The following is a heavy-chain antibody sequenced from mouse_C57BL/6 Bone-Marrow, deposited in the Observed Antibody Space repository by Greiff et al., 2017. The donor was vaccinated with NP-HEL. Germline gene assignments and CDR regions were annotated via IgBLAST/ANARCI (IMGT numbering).Heavy chain of an antibody. CDR2: IYPRSGNT. Sequence: VKLQQSGAELARPGASVKLSCKASGYTFTSYGISWVKQRTGQGLEWIGEIYPRSGNTYYNEKFKGKATLTADKSSSTAYMELRSLTSEDSAVYFCARGYDYDEGTAWFAYWGQGTLVTVSA. V-gene: IGHV1-81*01. CDR3: ARGYDYDEGTAWFAY. D-gene: IGHD2-4*01. CDR1: GYTFTSYG. J-gene: IGHJ3*01.